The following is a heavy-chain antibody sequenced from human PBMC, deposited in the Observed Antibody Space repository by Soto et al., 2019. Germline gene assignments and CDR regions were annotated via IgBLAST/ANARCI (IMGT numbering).Heavy chain of an antibody. CDR2: IIPIFGTA. CDR1: GGTFSSYA. D-gene: IGHD3-10*01. J-gene: IGHJ4*02. CDR3: ARARIPYYYGSGSYHYYVDY. Sequence: QVQLVQSGAEVKKPGSSVKVSCKASGGTFSSYAISWVRQAPGQGLEWMGGIIPIFGTANYAQKFQGRVTITADDSTSTAYMELSSLRSEDTAVYYCARARIPYYYGSGSYHYYVDYWGQGTLVTVSS. V-gene: IGHV1-69*12.